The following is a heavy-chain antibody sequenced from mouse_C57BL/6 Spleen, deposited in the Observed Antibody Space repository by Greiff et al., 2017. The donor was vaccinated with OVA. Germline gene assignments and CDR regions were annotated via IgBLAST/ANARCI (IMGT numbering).Heavy chain of an antibody. J-gene: IGHJ4*01. D-gene: IGHD2-4*01. CDR2: ISSGGSYT. CDR1: GFTFSSYG. V-gene: IGHV5-6*02. CDR3: ARHPPTTMITPGAMDY. Sequence: EVKLVESGGDLVKPGGSLKLSCAASGFTFSSYGMSWVRQTPDKRLAWVATISSGGSYTYYPDSVKGRFTISRDNAKNTLYLQMSSLKSEDTAMYYCARHPPTTMITPGAMDYWGQGTSVTVSS.